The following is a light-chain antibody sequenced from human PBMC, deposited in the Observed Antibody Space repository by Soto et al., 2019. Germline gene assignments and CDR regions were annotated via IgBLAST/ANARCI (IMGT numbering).Light chain of an antibody. CDR1: QSVSSY. J-gene: IGKJ2*01. Sequence: EIVLTQSPATLSLSPGERATLSCRASQSVSSYLAWYQQKPGQAPRLLIYDASNRATGIPARFSGSGSGTDFTLTISSLEPEVFAVYYCQQHSNWPPYTFGQGTNLEIK. CDR2: DAS. V-gene: IGKV3-11*01. CDR3: QQHSNWPPYT.